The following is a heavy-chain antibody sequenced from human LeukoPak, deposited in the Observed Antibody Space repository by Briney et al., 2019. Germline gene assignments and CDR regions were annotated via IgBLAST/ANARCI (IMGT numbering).Heavy chain of an antibody. CDR2: INPNSGGT. V-gene: IGHV1-2*02. J-gene: IGHJ3*02. Sequence: ASVKVSCKASGYTFTGYYMHWVRQAPGQGLEWMGWINPNSGGTNYAQKFQGRVTMARDTSISTAYMELSRLRFDDTAVYYCTRVGVPRGFFDSSGLDAFHIWGQGTMVTVSS. D-gene: IGHD3-22*01. CDR3: TRVGVPRGFFDSSGLDAFHI. CDR1: GYTFTGYY.